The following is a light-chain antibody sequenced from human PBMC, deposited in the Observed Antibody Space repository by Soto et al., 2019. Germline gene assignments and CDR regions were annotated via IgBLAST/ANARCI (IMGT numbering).Light chain of an antibody. J-gene: IGKJ1*01. V-gene: IGKV3-15*01. CDR3: QHSYSTSWT. CDR2: GAS. CDR1: QSVSSN. Sequence: EMVLTQSPATLSVSPGERATPSCRASQSVSSNLAWYQQKPGQAPRLLIYGASTRATGIPARFSGSGSGTEFTLTISSLQPEDFATYFCQHSYSTSWTFGQGTKVDIK.